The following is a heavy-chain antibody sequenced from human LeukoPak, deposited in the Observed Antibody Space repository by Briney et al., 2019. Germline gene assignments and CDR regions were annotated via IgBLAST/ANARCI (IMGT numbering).Heavy chain of an antibody. CDR3: ARVGATLWWFDP. CDR1: GHTFTSYG. D-gene: IGHD5-12*01. J-gene: IGHJ5*02. Sequence: ASVKVSCKASGHTFTSYGMSWVRQAPGQGLEWMGWISAYNGNTNYAQKLQGRVTMTTDTSTSTAYMELRSLRSDDTAVYYCARVGATLWWFDPWGQGTLVTVSS. CDR2: ISAYNGNT. V-gene: IGHV1-18*01.